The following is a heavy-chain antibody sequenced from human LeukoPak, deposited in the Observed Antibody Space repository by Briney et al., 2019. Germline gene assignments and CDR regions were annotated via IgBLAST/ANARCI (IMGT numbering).Heavy chain of an antibody. Sequence: SETLSLTCTVSGGSISSYYWSWIRQPAGKGLEWIGRIYTSGSTNYNPSLKSRVTILEDTSKNQFSLNLSSVTAADTAVYYCARGGVVDWFDPWGQGTLVTVSS. CDR1: GGSISSYY. D-gene: IGHD3-10*01. V-gene: IGHV4-4*07. CDR2: IYTSGST. J-gene: IGHJ5*02. CDR3: ARGGVVDWFDP.